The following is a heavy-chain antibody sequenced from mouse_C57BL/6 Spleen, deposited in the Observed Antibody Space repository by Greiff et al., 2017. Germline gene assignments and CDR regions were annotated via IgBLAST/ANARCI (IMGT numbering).Heavy chain of an antibody. J-gene: IGHJ2*01. V-gene: IGHV1-81*01. CDR3: ARYDGSLYYFDY. Sequence: QVQLQQSGAELARPGASVKLSCKASGYTFTSYGISWVKQRTGQGLEWIGEIYPRSGNTYSNEKFKGKATLTADKSSSTAYMELRSLTSEDSAVYFCARYDGSLYYFDYWGQGTTLTVSS. CDR1: GYTFTSYG. D-gene: IGHD1-1*01. CDR2: IYPRSGNT.